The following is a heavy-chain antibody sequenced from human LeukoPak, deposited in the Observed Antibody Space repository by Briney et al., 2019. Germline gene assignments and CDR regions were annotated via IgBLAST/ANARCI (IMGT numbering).Heavy chain of an antibody. V-gene: IGHV3-53*01. CDR1: GFSVSNNY. D-gene: IGHD3-10*01. Sequence: AGSLTLSCAASGFSVSNNYMSWVRQAPGKGLEWVSVTYSAGTTYYADSVKGRFTISRDNSKNTLYLQMNSLRGDDTAVYYCAREKTTMGRGKASYIDYWGQGTL. CDR3: AREKTTMGRGKASYIDY. CDR2: TYSAGTT. J-gene: IGHJ4*02.